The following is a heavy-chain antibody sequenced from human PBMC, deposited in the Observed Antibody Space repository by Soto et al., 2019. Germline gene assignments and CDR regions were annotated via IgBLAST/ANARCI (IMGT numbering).Heavy chain of an antibody. CDR3: AKDGGYAYYDSSGYYFGY. J-gene: IGHJ4*02. CDR1: GFTFSSYA. V-gene: IGHV3-23*01. D-gene: IGHD3-22*01. Sequence: GSLRLSCAASGFTFSSYAMSWVRQAPGKGLEWVSAISGSGGSTYFADSVKGRFTISRDNSKNTLYLQMNSLRAEDTAVYYCAKDGGYAYYDSSGYYFGYWGQGTLVTAPQ. CDR2: ISGSGGST.